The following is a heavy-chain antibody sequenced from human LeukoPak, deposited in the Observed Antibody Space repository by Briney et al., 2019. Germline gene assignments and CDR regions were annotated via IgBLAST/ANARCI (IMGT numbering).Heavy chain of an antibody. J-gene: IGHJ6*02. V-gene: IGHV4-59*01. D-gene: IGHD5-12*01. CDR1: GGSISSYY. CDR2: IYYSGST. CDR3: ARDRGTDIVATMPYYYYGMDV. Sequence: SETLSLTCTVSGGSISSYYWSWIRQPPGKGLEWIGYIYYSGSTNYNPSLKSRVTISVDTSKNQFSLKLSSVTAADTAVYYCARDRGTDIVATMPYYYYGMDVWGQGTTVTVSS.